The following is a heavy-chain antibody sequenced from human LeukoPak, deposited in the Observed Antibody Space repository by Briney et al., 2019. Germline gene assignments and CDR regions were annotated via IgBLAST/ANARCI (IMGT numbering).Heavy chain of an antibody. Sequence: SETLSLTCAVYGGSFSGHFWSWIRQTPGKGLEWIGEINHSGSTNYNPSLKSRVTISVDTSKKQFSLRLTSVTAADTAVFYCARGGIAGFDYWGQGALVTVSS. J-gene: IGHJ4*02. CDR2: INHSGST. V-gene: IGHV4-34*01. D-gene: IGHD1-20*01. CDR3: ARGGIAGFDY. CDR1: GGSFSGHF.